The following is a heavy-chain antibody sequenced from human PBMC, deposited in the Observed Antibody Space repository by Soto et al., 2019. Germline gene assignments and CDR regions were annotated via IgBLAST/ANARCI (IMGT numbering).Heavy chain of an antibody. J-gene: IGHJ3*02. CDR3: ARERTYQLSGDDALDI. CDR1: GGSINNYN. Sequence: SETLSLTCSVSGGSINNYNWNWIRQSAGKGVEWIGRIYSSGPTNYNPSLKSRVTMSVDTSNNQISLRLTSVTAADTAMYYCARERTYQLSGDDALDIWGQGTMVTVSS. D-gene: IGHD2-2*01. V-gene: IGHV4-4*07. CDR2: IYSSGPT.